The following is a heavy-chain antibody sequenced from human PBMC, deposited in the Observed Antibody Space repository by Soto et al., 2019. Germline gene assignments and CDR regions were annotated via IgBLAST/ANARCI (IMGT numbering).Heavy chain of an antibody. Sequence: QLQLQESGLGLVKPSETLSLTCTVSGGSISSSSYYWGWLRQPPGKGLEWIGSIYYSGSTYYNPSHKGRVTISVDTSKNQFSLKLSSVAAADTAVYYCARHSVSSVLQDFDCWGQGTLVTGPS. J-gene: IGHJ4*02. D-gene: IGHD6-6*01. V-gene: IGHV4-39*01. CDR3: ARHSVSSVLQDFDC. CDR2: IYYSGST. CDR1: GGSISSSSYY.